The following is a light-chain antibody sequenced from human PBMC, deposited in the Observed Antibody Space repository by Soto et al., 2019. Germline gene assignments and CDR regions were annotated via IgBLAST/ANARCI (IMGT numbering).Light chain of an antibody. CDR1: QSVSSN. J-gene: IGKJ1*01. CDR3: QQYHNLWA. V-gene: IGKV3-15*01. CDR2: GAS. Sequence: EIVRTQSPATLSVYPGERATLSCRASQSVSSNLAWYQQKPGQAPRLLIYGASTRATGIPARFSGSGSGTEFTLTINSLQSEDFAVYYCQQYHNLWAFGRGTKVDIK.